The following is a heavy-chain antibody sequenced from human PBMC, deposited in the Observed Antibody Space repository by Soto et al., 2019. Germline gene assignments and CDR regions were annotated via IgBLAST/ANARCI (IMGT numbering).Heavy chain of an antibody. V-gene: IGHV3-64*01. CDR1: GFTLSGYA. D-gene: IGHD6-6*01. Sequence: EVQLAESGGGLAQPGGSLRLSCAASGFTLSGYAMDWVRQAPGKGLEYVSGISSNGVGTYYANSVQGRFTISRDNSKNTVYLQMGSLRPEDMAMYYCARRARPDFYHMDVWGKGTTVTVSS. CDR2: ISSNGVGT. J-gene: IGHJ6*03. CDR3: ARRARPDFYHMDV.